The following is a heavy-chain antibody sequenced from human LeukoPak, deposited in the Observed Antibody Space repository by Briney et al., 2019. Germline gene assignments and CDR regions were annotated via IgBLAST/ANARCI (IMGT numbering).Heavy chain of an antibody. J-gene: IGHJ4*02. D-gene: IGHD3-22*01. Sequence: GESLKISCKGSGYTFTNYWIGWVRQMRGKGLEWMGIIYPGDSDTRYSPSFQGQVTISADKSISTAYLQWSSLKASDTAMYYCARHGSRYYYDSSGSAENRDYWGQGTLVTVSS. V-gene: IGHV5-51*01. CDR1: GYTFTNYW. CDR3: ARHGSRYYYDSSGSAENRDY. CDR2: IYPGDSDT.